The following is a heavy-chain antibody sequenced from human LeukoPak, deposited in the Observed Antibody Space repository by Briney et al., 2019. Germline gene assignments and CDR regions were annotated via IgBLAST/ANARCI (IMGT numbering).Heavy chain of an antibody. CDR3: ASTSPKYGVDCSSTSCPLDYYYYYMDV. CDR1: GYTFTSYG. D-gene: IGHD2-2*01. CDR2: ISAYNGNT. V-gene: IGHV1-18*01. Sequence: ASVKVSCKASGYTFTSYGISWVRQAPGQGLEWMGWISAYNGNTNYAQKLQGRVTMTTDTSTSTAYMELRSLRSEDTAVYYCASTSPKYGVDCSSTSCPLDYYYYYMDVWGKGTTVTVSS. J-gene: IGHJ6*03.